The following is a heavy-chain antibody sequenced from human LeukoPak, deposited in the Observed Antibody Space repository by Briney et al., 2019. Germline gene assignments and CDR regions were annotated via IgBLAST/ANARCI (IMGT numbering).Heavy chain of an antibody. J-gene: IGHJ5*02. V-gene: IGHV3-23*01. CDR2: ISGSGGST. D-gene: IGHD5-18*01. CDR3: ARGRGYSYAFDP. Sequence: GGSLRLSCAASGFTFSSYAMSWVRQAPGKGLEWVSAISGSGGSTYYADSVKGRFTISRDNSKNTLYLQMNSLRAEDTAVYYCARGRGYSYAFDPWGQGTLVTVSS. CDR1: GFTFSSYA.